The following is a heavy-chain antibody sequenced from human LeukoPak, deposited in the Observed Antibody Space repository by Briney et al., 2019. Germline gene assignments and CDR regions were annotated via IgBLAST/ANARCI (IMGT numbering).Heavy chain of an antibody. D-gene: IGHD3-22*01. CDR1: GGSISRYY. Sequence: SETLSLTCTVSGGSISRYYWSWIRQPPGKGLEWIGYIYYSGSTNYNPSLKSRVTISVDTSKNQFSLKLSSVTAADTAAYYCARARDYYDTSGYYYYYYGMDVWGQGTTVTVSS. V-gene: IGHV4-59*01. CDR3: ARARDYYDTSGYYYYYYGMDV. CDR2: IYYSGST. J-gene: IGHJ6*02.